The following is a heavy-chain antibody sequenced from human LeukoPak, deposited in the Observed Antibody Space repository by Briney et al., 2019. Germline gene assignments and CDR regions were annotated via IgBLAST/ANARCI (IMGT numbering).Heavy chain of an antibody. CDR2: ISSSSSYI. D-gene: IGHD3-10*01. CDR3: ARATGWFDP. CDR1: GFTFSSYS. J-gene: IGHJ5*02. Sequence: GGSLRLSCAASGFTFSSYSMNWVRQAPGKGLEWVSSISSSSSYIYYADSVKGRSTISRDNAKNSLYLQMNSLRAEDTAVCYCARATGWFDPWGQGTLVTVSS. V-gene: IGHV3-21*01.